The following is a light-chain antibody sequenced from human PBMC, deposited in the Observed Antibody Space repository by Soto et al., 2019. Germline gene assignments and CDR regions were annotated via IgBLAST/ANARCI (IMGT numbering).Light chain of an antibody. CDR2: EVS. CDR3: SSYTSSSTLVV. V-gene: IGLV2-14*01. CDR1: SSDVGGYNY. J-gene: IGLJ1*01. Sequence: LTQPASVSGSHGQSITISCTGTSSDVGGYNYVSWYQQHPGKAPKLMIYEVSNRPSGVSNRFSGSKSGNTASLTISGLQAEDEADYYCSSYTSSSTLVVFGTGTKVTVL.